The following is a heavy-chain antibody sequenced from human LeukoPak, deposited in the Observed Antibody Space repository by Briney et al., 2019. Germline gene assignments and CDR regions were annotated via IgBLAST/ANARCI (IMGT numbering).Heavy chain of an antibody. V-gene: IGHV3-11*01. CDR2: ISSSGSTI. J-gene: IGHJ4*02. D-gene: IGHD3-9*01. CDR3: ARALDILTGCHFDY. CDR1: GFTFSDYY. Sequence: PGGSLRLSCAASGFTFSDYYMSWIRQAPGKGLEWVSYISSSGSTIYYADSVKGRFTVSRDNAKNSLYLQMNSLRAEDTAVYYCARALDILTGCHFDYWGQGTLVTVSS.